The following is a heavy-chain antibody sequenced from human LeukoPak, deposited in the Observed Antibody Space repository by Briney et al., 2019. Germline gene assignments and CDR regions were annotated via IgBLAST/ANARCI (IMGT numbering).Heavy chain of an antibody. V-gene: IGHV4-31*03. CDR3: ARLLHYYDSSGYDY. CDR2: IYYSGST. D-gene: IGHD3-22*01. Sequence: SETLSLTCTVSGGSISSGGYYWSWIRQHPGKGLEWIGYIYYSGSTYYNPSLKSRVTISVDTSKNQFSLKLSSVTAADTAVYYCARLLHYYDSSGYDYWGQGTLVTVSS. J-gene: IGHJ4*02. CDR1: GGSISSGGYY.